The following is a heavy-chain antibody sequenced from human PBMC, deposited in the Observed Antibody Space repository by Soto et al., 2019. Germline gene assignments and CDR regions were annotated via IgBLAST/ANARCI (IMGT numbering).Heavy chain of an antibody. D-gene: IGHD2-15*01. J-gene: IGHJ5*02. Sequence: EVQLVESGGGLVQPGGSLRLSCAASGFAFSSEWMHWVRQAPGKGLVWVSRIDPYDTGITYADSVKGRFTISRDNAKNTLYLQMNSLGAEDTAVYYCTSDTFGARASWGQGTLVNVSS. CDR2: IDPYDTGI. V-gene: IGHV3-74*01. CDR3: TSDTFGARAS. CDR1: GFAFSSEW.